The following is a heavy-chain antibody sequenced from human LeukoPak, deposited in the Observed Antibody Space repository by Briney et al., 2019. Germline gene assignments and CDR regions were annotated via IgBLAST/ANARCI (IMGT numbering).Heavy chain of an antibody. CDR1: GYTLTELS. D-gene: IGHD3-3*01. V-gene: IGHV1-2*02. CDR3: ARGTYYDFWSGYYRVGWFDP. CDR2: INPNSGGT. J-gene: IGHJ5*02. Sequence: ASVKVSCKVSGYTLTELSMHWVRQAPGQGLEWMGWINPNSGGTNYAQKFQGRVTMTRDTSISTAYMELSRLRSDDTAVYYCARGTYYDFWSGYYRVGWFDPWGQGTLVTVSS.